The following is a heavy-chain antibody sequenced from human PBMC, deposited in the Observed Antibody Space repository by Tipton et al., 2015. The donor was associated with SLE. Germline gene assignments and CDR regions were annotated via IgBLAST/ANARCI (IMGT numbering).Heavy chain of an antibody. Sequence: TLSLTCTVSGGSISSYYWSWIRQPPGKGLEWIGYIYYSGSTDYNPSLKSRVTISVDTSKNQFSLKLGSVTAADTAVYYCARLRLSAFDIWGQGTMVTVSS. J-gene: IGHJ3*02. V-gene: IGHV4-59*01. CDR1: GGSISSYY. CDR3: ARLRLSAFDI. D-gene: IGHD2/OR15-2a*01. CDR2: IYYSGST.